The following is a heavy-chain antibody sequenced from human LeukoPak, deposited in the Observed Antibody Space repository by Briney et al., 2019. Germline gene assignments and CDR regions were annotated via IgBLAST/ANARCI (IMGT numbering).Heavy chain of an antibody. D-gene: IGHD4-17*01. CDR2: IYYSGST. Sequence: SETLSLTCTVSGGSISSGSYYWSWIRQPPGKGLEWIGYIYYSGSTNYNPSLKSRVTISVDTSKSQFSLKLSSVTAADTAVYYCARETTVTTIPRGAFDIWGQGTMVTVSS. J-gene: IGHJ3*02. CDR1: GGSISSGSYY. V-gene: IGHV4-61*01. CDR3: ARETTVTTIPRGAFDI.